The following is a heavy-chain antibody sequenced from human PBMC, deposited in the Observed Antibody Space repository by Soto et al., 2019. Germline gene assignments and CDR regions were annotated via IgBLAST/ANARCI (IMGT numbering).Heavy chain of an antibody. D-gene: IGHD1-20*01. CDR2: MNPNSGNT. V-gene: IGHV1-8*01. CDR3: ARRVRLHNSNWNNFYYVMDV. J-gene: IGHJ6*02. Sequence: GASVKVSCKASGYRFTSYDINWVRQATGHGLEWMGWMNPNSGNTGYAEMFQGRVSMTRNTSINTAYMELSGLRSDDTAVYYCARRVRLHNSNWNNFYYVMDVCGQGTTVTVSS. CDR1: GYRFTSYD.